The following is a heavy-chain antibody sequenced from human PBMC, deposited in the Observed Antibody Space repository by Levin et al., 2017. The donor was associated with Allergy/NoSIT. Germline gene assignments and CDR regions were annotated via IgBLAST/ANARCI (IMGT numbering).Heavy chain of an antibody. CDR2: MYSSANI. CDR3: ARGTHDSQSSGYYYFDS. V-gene: IGHV4-59*01. J-gene: IGHJ4*01. D-gene: IGHD3-22*01. Sequence: SQTLSLTCSVSGGSIRGYYWTWIRQPPGKGLEWIANMYSSANINYNPSLTSRVTISLDTSKKVISLKMRSLTDADTAVYFCARGTHDSQSSGYYYFDSWGHGTLVTVSS. CDR1: GGSIRGYY.